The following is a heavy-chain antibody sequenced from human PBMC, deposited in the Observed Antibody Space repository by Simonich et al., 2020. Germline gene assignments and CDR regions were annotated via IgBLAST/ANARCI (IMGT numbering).Heavy chain of an antibody. D-gene: IGHD1-26*01. J-gene: IGHJ3*02. CDR1: GFTFSSYS. CDR3: ARGIVGASGAFDI. CDR2: IRSMSSNI. Sequence: EVQLVESGGGLVKPGGSLRLSCAASGFTFSSYSMNWVRQAPGKGLEWVSSIRSMSSNIYYADSGKGRFTISRDNAKNSLYLQMNSLRAEDTAVYYCARGIVGASGAFDIWGQGTMVTVSS. V-gene: IGHV3-21*01.